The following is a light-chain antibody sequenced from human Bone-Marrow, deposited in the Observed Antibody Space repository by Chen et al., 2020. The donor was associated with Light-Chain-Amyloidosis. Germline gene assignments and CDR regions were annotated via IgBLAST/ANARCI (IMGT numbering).Light chain of an antibody. Sequence: QSVLTQPPSMSEAPGQRVTISCTGSRSNLGAGYDVHWYQQLPGTSPKLLIYDSDIRPSGVPDRFSASKSGTSASLSSTGLQVADEADYYCQSYDTALLSLVFGGGTKLTV. CDR3: QSYDTALLSLV. CDR2: DSD. V-gene: IGLV1-40*01. CDR1: RSNLGAGYD. J-gene: IGLJ2*01.